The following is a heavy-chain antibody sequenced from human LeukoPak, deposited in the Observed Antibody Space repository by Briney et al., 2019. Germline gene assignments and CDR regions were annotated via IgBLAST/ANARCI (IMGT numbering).Heavy chain of an antibody. CDR2: INHSGST. CDR3: ARGGYNWNDFDY. D-gene: IGHD1-1*01. CDR1: GGSFSGYY. V-gene: IGHV4-34*01. J-gene: IGHJ4*02. Sequence: SETLSLTCAVYGGSFSGYYWSWIRQPPGKGLEWIGEINHSGSTNYNPSLKGRVTISVDTSKNQFSLKLSSVTAADTAVYYCARGGYNWNDFDYWGQGTLVTVSS.